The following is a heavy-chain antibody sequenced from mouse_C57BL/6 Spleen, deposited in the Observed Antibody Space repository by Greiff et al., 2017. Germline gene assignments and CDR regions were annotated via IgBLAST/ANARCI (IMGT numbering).Heavy chain of an antibody. D-gene: IGHD1-1*01. Sequence: QVQLQQPGAELVMPGASVKLSCKASGYTFTSYWMHWVKQRPGQGLEWIGEIDPSDSYTNYNQKFKGKSTLTVDKSSSTAYMQLSSLTSEDSAVYCCARKGYGSSVYVDYWGQGTTLTVSS. V-gene: IGHV1-69*01. J-gene: IGHJ2*01. CDR2: IDPSDSYT. CDR3: ARKGYGSSVYVDY. CDR1: GYTFTSYW.